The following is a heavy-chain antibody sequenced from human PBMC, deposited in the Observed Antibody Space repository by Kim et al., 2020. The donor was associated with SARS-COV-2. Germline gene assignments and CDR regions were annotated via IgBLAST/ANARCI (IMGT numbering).Heavy chain of an antibody. D-gene: IGHD6-6*01. V-gene: IGHV4-34*01. CDR3: ARYPPFRSSRINYYYYGMDV. J-gene: IGHJ6*02. Sequence: RVTISVDTSKNQFSLKLSSVTAADTAVYYCARYPPFRSSRINYYYYGMDVWGQGTTVTVSS.